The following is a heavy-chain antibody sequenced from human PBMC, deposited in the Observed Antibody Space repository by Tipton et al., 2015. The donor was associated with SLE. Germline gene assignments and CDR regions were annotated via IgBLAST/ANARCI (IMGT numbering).Heavy chain of an antibody. V-gene: IGHV4-59*08. Sequence: TLSLTCTVSGGSISGYYWSWIRQSPGKGLEWIGYIHDSGRTNSNPSLKSRITMSLDTSKKQFSLKLSSVTAADTAVYYCARALWKGGDYWGQGTLVTVSS. CDR3: ARALWKGGDY. CDR2: IHDSGRT. CDR1: GGSISGYY. J-gene: IGHJ4*02. D-gene: IGHD1-1*01.